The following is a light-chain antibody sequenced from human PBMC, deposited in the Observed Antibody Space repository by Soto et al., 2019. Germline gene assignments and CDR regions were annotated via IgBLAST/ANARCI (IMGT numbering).Light chain of an antibody. Sequence: QSVLTQPPSASGTPGQRVTISCSGSSSNIGANSVNWYQQLPGTAPRLLIYGNSHRPSGVPDRFSGSKSGTSASLAISGLLAEDEADYFCQSYDNSLSGWVFGGGTKLTVL. CDR3: QSYDNSLSGWV. V-gene: IGLV1-44*01. CDR1: SSNIGANS. CDR2: GNS. J-gene: IGLJ3*02.